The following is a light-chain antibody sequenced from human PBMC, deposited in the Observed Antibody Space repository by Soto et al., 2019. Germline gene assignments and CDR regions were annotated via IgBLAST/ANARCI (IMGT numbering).Light chain of an antibody. CDR2: SNN. Sequence: QSVLTQPASASGTPGQRVTLSCSGSSSNIGSNTVNWYQQLPATAPKLLISSNNQRPSGVPDRFSGSKSGTSASLASSVLQSEDEADYYCSAWDDSLNGYVFGTGTKLTVL. CDR1: SSNIGSNT. J-gene: IGLJ1*01. CDR3: SAWDDSLNGYV. V-gene: IGLV1-44*01.